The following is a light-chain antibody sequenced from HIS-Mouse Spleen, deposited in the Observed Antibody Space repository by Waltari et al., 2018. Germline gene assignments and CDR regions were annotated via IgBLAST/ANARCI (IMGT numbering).Light chain of an antibody. V-gene: IGLV1-44*01. J-gene: IGLJ2*01. CDR3: AAWDDSLNGPV. CDR2: SNN. CDR1: SPNLGSKT. Sequence: QSVLTQPPSASGTPGQRVTISCSGSSPNLGSKTLNWYQQLPGTAPKLLIYSNNQRPSGVPDRFSGSKSGTSASLAISGLQSEDEADYYCAAWDDSLNGPVFGGGTKLTVL.